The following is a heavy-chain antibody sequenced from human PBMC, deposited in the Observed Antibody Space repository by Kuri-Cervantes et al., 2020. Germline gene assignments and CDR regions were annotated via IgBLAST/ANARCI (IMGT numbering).Heavy chain of an antibody. V-gene: IGHV3-7*01. D-gene: IGHD6-19*01. Sequence: GGSLRLSCAASGFTFSSYSMNWVRQAPGKGLERVADIKQDGSVKYYVDSVKGRFTISRDNARNSLYLQMNSLRVEDTAVYYCARGVGTQWPPQWGQGTLVTVSS. CDR3: ARGVGTQWPPQ. CDR1: GFTFSSYS. J-gene: IGHJ1*01. CDR2: IKQDGSVK.